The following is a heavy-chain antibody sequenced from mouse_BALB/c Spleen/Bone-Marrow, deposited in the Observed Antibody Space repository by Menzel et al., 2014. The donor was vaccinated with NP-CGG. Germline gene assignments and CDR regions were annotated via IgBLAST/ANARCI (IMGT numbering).Heavy chain of an antibody. CDR1: GFTFSDYY. D-gene: IGHD2-14*01. J-gene: IGHJ4*01. CDR2: ISNGDGST. Sequence: DVMLVESGGGLVEPGGSLKFSCATSGFTFSDYYMYWVRQTPDRRLEWVAYISNGDGSTYYPDTVKGRFTISRDNAKNPLYLQMSRLKSEHAAMYYCTTERYGFAVHHWRRGTPLTVS. CDR3: TTERYGFAVHH. V-gene: IGHV5-12*02.